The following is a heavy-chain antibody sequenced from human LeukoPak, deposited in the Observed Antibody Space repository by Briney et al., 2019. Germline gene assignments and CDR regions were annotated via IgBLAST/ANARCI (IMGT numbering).Heavy chain of an antibody. CDR1: EFTFSSYW. CDR3: AREGYSSSATPFDY. V-gene: IGHV3-74*01. J-gene: IGHJ4*02. Sequence: GGSLRLSCAASEFTFSSYWMHWVRQAPGKGLVWVSRINTDGSSTSYADSVKGRFTISRDNAKNTLYLQMNSLRAEDTAVYYCAREGYSSSATPFDYWGQGTLVTVSS. CDR2: INTDGSST. D-gene: IGHD6-6*01.